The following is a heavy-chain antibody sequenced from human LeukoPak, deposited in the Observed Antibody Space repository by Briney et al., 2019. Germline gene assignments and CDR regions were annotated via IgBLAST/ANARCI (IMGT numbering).Heavy chain of an antibody. CDR2: IYTSGST. Sequence: PSQTLSLTCTVSGGSISSGSSYWSWIRQPAGRGLEWIGRIYTSGSTNYNPSLKSRVTISVDTSKNQFSLELSSVTAADTAVYYCARDAVRQLDYWGQGTLVTVSS. J-gene: IGHJ4*02. CDR3: ARDAVRQLDY. D-gene: IGHD6-13*01. V-gene: IGHV4-61*02. CDR1: GGSISSGSSY.